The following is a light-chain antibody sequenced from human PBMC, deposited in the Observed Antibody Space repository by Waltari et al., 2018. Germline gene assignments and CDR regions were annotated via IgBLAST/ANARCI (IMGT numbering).Light chain of an antibody. J-gene: IGKJ4*01. Sequence: IVLTQSPATLSLSPGERATLSCRASQDIASSLAWYQQKPGQAPRLLIYDASIRATGVPARFSGSGPGRDFTLTISSLEPEDSAVYYCQQRSSSITFGGGTKVEIK. CDR3: QQRSSSIT. CDR1: QDIASS. V-gene: IGKV3D-11*01. CDR2: DAS.